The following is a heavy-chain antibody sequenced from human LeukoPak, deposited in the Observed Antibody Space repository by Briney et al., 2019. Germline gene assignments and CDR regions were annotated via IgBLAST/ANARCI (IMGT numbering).Heavy chain of an antibody. V-gene: IGHV4-38-2*02. CDR2: IYHSGST. D-gene: IGHD3-22*01. CDR1: GYSISSGYY. Sequence: SETLSLTCTVSGYSISSGYYWGWIRQPPGKGLEWIGSIYHSGSTNYNPSLKSRVTISVDTSKNQFSLKLSSVTAADTAVYYCARQGYYYDSSGSYYFDYWGQGTLVTVSS. CDR3: ARQGYYYDSSGSYYFDY. J-gene: IGHJ4*02.